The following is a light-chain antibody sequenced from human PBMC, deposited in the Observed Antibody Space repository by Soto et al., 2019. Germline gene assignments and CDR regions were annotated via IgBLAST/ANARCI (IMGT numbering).Light chain of an antibody. CDR3: QQYNNGPPLT. J-gene: IGKJ4*01. CDR1: QRVSSN. CDR2: GAS. Sequence: EIVMTQSPATLSVSPGERATLSCRASQRVSSNLAWYQQKPGQAPRLLIYGASTRATGIPARFSGSGSGTEFTLTISSLQSEDFAVYYCQQYNNGPPLTFGGGTKVEIK. V-gene: IGKV3-15*01.